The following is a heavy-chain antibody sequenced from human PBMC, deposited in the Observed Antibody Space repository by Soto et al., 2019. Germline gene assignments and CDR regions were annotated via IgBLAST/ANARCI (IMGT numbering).Heavy chain of an antibody. CDR1: GYTFTTYP. V-gene: IGHV1-3*05. Sequence: QVQLVQSGAEEKKPGASVKVSCKASGYTFTTYPMNWLRQAPGQRPEWMGWINVGNGGTKYSQKFQGRVSITXXTXTSTAYMQLSRLRSDATAVYYCATDRGGYCSGGSCPEAWFDPWGQGTLVTVTS. CDR2: INVGNGGT. CDR3: ATDRGGYCSGGSCPEAWFDP. D-gene: IGHD2-15*01. J-gene: IGHJ5*02.